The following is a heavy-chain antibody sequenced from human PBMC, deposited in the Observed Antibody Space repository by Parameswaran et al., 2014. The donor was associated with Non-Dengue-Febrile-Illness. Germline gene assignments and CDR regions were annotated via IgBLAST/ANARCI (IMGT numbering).Heavy chain of an antibody. CDR2: IYWNDDK. J-gene: IGHJ1*01. D-gene: IGHD3-10*01. V-gene: IGHV2-5*01. Sequence: VRQAPGKALEWLALIYWNDDKRYSPSLKSRLTITKDTSKNQVVLTMTNMDPVDTATYYCAQDYMVRGVIRKTAEYFQHWGQGTLVTVSS. CDR3: AQDYMVRGVIRKTAEYFQH.